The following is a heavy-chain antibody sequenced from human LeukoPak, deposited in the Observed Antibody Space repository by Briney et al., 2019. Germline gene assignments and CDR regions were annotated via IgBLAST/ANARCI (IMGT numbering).Heavy chain of an antibody. Sequence: SETLSLTCTVSGGSISSYYWRWIRQPPGKGLEWIGYIYYSESTNYNPSLKSRVTKSVDTTKNHFSLKLSSVTAADTAVYYCARHVNYYGSGSYFPLSWFDPWGQGTLVTVSS. J-gene: IGHJ5*02. CDR2: IYYSEST. D-gene: IGHD3-10*01. V-gene: IGHV4-59*08. CDR3: ARHVNYYGSGSYFPLSWFDP. CDR1: GGSISSYY.